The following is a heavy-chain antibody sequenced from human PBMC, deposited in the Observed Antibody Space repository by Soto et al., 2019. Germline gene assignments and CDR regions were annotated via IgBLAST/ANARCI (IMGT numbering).Heavy chain of an antibody. D-gene: IGHD1-26*01. J-gene: IGHJ2*01. V-gene: IGHV3-23*01. CDR2: ISGSGGST. Sequence: GGSLRLSCAASGFTFSSYAMYWVRQAPGKGLEWVSVISGSGGSTYYADSVKDRFTISRDNSKSTLYLQMNSLRAEDTAVYYCGKDGSRRNRCYFDLWGRGTLVTVSS. CDR3: GKDGSRRNRCYFDL. CDR1: GFTFSSYA.